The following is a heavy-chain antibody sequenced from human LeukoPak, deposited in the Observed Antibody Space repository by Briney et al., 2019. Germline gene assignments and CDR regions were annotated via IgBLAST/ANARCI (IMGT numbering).Heavy chain of an antibody. CDR3: ARERSGSEIFARSFDI. J-gene: IGHJ3*02. D-gene: IGHD3-3*01. CDR2: IHYSGST. CDR1: GGSISGSSYY. V-gene: IGHV4-39*07. Sequence: SETLSLTCTVSGGSISGSSYYWGWIRQPPGKGLEWIGSIHYSGSTNYNPSLKSRVTISVDTSKNQFSLKLSSVTAADTAVYYCARERSGSEIFARSFDIWGQGTMVTVSS.